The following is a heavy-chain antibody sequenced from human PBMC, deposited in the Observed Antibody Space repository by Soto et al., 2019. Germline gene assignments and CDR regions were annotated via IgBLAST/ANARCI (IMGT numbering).Heavy chain of an antibody. CDR1: GGSISSYY. CDR3: ARASWIQLWLFDY. J-gene: IGHJ4*02. V-gene: IGHV4-59*01. CDR2: IYYSGST. Sequence: PSETLSLTCTVSGGSISSYYWSWIRQPPGKGLEWIGYIYYSGSTNYNPSLKSRVTISVDTSKNQFSLKLSSVTAADTAVYYCARASWIQLWLFDYWGQGTLVTVSS. D-gene: IGHD5-18*01.